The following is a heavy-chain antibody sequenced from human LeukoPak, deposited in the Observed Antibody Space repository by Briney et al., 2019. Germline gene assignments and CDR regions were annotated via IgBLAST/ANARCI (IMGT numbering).Heavy chain of an antibody. V-gene: IGHV4-59*12. CDR1: GGSISSYY. D-gene: IGHD6-6*01. J-gene: IGHJ5*02. CDR2: IYYSGST. Sequence: SETLSLTCTVSGGSISSYYWSWIRQPPGRGLEWIGYIYYSGSTNYNPSLKSRVTISVDTSKNLFSLKLSSVTAADTAVYYCARGVRWFDPWGQGTLVTVSS. CDR3: ARGVRWFDP.